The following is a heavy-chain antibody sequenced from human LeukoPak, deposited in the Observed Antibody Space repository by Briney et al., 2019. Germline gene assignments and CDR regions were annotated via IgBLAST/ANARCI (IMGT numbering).Heavy chain of an antibody. D-gene: IGHD3-16*01. J-gene: IGHJ5*02. CDR1: GGSISSYY. V-gene: IGHV4-59*01. CDR3: ARDHGGGAFDP. CDR2: IYYSGST. Sequence: SETLSLTCTVSGGSISSYYWSWIRQPPGKGLEWIGYIYYSGSTNYNPSLKSRVTISVDTSKNQFSLKLSSVTAADTDVYYCARDHGGGAFDPWGQGTLVTVSS.